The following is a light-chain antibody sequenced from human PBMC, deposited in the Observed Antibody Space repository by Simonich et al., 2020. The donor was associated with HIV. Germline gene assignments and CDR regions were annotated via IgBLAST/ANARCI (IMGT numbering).Light chain of an antibody. V-gene: IGKV3-11*01. Sequence: EIVLTQSPATLSLSPGERAALSCRASQSVSSYLAWYQQKPGQAPRLLIYDASNRATGIPARFSGSGSGADFTLTISSLETEDFAVYYCQQRSYWMYTFGQGTKLEIK. J-gene: IGKJ2*01. CDR2: DAS. CDR1: QSVSSY. CDR3: QQRSYWMYT.